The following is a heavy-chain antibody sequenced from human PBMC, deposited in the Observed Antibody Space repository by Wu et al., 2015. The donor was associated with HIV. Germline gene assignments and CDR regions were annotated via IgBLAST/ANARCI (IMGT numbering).Heavy chain of an antibody. CDR1: GYTFTGYY. D-gene: IGHD6-19*01. J-gene: IGHJ1*01. CDR3: ARGRAWDSSGWYLLYFQH. CDR2: INPNSGGT. V-gene: IGHV1-2*02. Sequence: QVQLVQSGAEVKKPGASVKVSCKASGYTFTGYYMHWVRQAPGQGLEWMGWINPNSGGTNYAQKFQGRVTMTRDTSISTAYMELSRLRSDDTAVYYCARGRAWDSSGWYLLYFQHWGQGTLVTVSS.